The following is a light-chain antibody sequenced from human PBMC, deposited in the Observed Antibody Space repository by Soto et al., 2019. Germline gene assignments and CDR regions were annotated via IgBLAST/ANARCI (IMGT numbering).Light chain of an antibody. J-gene: IGKJ4*01. CDR1: QGISSY. V-gene: IGKV1-9*01. Sequence: DIRMTQSQSSVSASVGDRVTITCRASQGISSYLAWYQQKPGKAPKLLVSAASTLQSGVPSRFSGSGSGTDFTLTISSLQPEDFATYYCQQLNSYPLTFGGGTNV. CDR2: AAS. CDR3: QQLNSYPLT.